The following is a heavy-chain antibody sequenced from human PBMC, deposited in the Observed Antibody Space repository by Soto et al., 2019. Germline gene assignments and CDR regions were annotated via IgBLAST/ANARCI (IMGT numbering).Heavy chain of an antibody. V-gene: IGHV3-23*01. Sequence: VGSLRLSCAASGFTFSTYSMSWVRQAPGKGLEWVSGFRTGGDDGTTYYADSVKGRFTISRDNSKNTMFLQMNSLRVEDTAIYYCAKKVNSGPGSQYFDYWGQGTLVTVSS. D-gene: IGHD3-10*01. CDR3: AKKVNSGPGSQYFDY. CDR1: GFTFSTYS. CDR2: FRTGGDDGTT. J-gene: IGHJ4*02.